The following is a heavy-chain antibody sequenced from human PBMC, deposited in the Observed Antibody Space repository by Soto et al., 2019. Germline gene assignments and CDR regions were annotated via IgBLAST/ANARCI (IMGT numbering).Heavy chain of an antibody. V-gene: IGHV1-18*04. D-gene: IGHD1-26*01. Sequence: ASVKVSCKASGYTFTSYGISWVRQAPGQGLEWMGWISAYNGNTNCAQKLQGRVTMTTDTSTSTAYMELRSLRSDDTAVYYCARALLPVGPTTDLGFWGQGTLVTVSS. J-gene: IGHJ4*02. CDR3: ARALLPVGPTTDLGF. CDR2: ISAYNGNT. CDR1: GYTFTSYG.